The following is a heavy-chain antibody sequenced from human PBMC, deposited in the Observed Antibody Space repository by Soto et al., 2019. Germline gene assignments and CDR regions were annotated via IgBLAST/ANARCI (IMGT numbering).Heavy chain of an antibody. Sequence: GGSLRLPCAASGFTFSSFAMHWVRQAPGKGLEWVAVMSFDGGNKYYADSVKGRFTISRDNSKNTLYLQMSNLSAEDTAVYYCARGATTVTTLDYWGQGTLVTVSS. CDR2: MSFDGGNK. D-gene: IGHD4-17*01. J-gene: IGHJ4*02. CDR1: GFTFSSFA. V-gene: IGHV3-30-3*01. CDR3: ARGATTVTTLDY.